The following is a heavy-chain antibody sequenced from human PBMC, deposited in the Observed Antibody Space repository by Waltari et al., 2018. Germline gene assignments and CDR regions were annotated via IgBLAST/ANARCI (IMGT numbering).Heavy chain of an antibody. J-gene: IGHJ6*02. CDR1: GYTFTGYY. CDR3: ARGAYYDFWSGYYTVDYYYGMDV. Sequence: QVQLVQSGAEVKKPGASVKVSCKASGYTFTGYYMHWVRQAPGQGLEWMGRINPNSGGTNYAQKFQGRVTMTRDTAISTAYMELSRLRSDDTAVYYCARGAYYDFWSGYYTVDYYYGMDVWGQGTTVTVSS. V-gene: IGHV1-2*06. D-gene: IGHD3-3*01. CDR2: INPNSGGT.